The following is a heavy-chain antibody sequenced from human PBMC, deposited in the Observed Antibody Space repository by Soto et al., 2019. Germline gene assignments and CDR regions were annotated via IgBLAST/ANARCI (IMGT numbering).Heavy chain of an antibody. CDR2: ISSSSSYI. CDR3: ARVRARGSAIYFDY. J-gene: IGHJ4*02. V-gene: IGHV3-21*01. Sequence: GGSLRLSCAAPGFTFSSYSMNWVRQAPGKGLEWVSSISSSSSYIYYADSVKGRFTISRDNAKNSLYLQMNSLRAEDTAVYYCARVRARGSAIYFDYWGQGTLVTVSS. CDR1: GFTFSSYS. D-gene: IGHD6-25*01.